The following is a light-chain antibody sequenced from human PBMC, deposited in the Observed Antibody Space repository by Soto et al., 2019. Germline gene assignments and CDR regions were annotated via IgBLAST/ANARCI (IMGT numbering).Light chain of an antibody. CDR3: SPYAGSNNLHVL. CDR2: EVI. V-gene: IGLV2-8*01. Sequence: QSVLTQPPSASGSPGQSVTISCTGSSSDVGGYEYVSWYQQHPGKAPKLIIYEVIKRPSGVPDRFSGSKSGNTASLTVSGLQAEDEADYYCSPYAGSNNLHVLFGGGTKVTVL. CDR1: SSDVGGYEY. J-gene: IGLJ2*01.